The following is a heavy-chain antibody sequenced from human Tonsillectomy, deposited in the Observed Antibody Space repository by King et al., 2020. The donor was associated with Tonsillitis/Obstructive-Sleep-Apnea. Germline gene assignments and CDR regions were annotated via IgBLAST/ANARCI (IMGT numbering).Heavy chain of an antibody. CDR3: ARAVMGAFDI. Sequence: VQLVESGGGLVQPGGSLRLSCAASGFTFSSHWMHWVRQAPGKGLVWVSRSNSDGSSTIYADSVKGRFTISSDNAENTLYLQMDRLRAEDTAVYYCARAVMGAFDIWGQGTMVTVSS. D-gene: IGHD2-21*01. CDR2: SNSDGSST. CDR1: GFTFSSHW. V-gene: IGHV3-74*01. J-gene: IGHJ3*02.